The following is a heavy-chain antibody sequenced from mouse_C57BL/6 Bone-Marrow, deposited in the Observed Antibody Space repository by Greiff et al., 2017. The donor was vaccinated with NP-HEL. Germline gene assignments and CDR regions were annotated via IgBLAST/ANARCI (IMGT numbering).Heavy chain of an antibody. CDR3: ARGYYGNGAMDY. Sequence: EVQLVESGPGLVKPSQSLSLTCSVTGYSITSGYYWNWIRQFPGNKLEWMGYISYDGSNNYNPSLKNRISITRDTSKNQFFLKLNSVTTEDTATYYCARGYYGNGAMDYWGQGTSVTVSS. J-gene: IGHJ4*01. D-gene: IGHD2-1*01. CDR1: GYSITSGYY. CDR2: ISYDGSN. V-gene: IGHV3-6*01.